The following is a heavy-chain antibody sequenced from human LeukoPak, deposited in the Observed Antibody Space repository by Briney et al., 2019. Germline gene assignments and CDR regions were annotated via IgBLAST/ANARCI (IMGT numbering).Heavy chain of an antibody. CDR2: ISGSGDST. V-gene: IGHV3-23*01. CDR3: AGNISSGWYVDF. CDR1: GFTFSSYA. J-gene: IGHJ4*02. D-gene: IGHD6-19*01. Sequence: PGGSLRLSCAVSGFTFSSYAMSWVRQAPGKGLEWVSAISGSGDSTSYADPVKGRFSVSRDNSKNTLYLQMNSLRAEDTALYYCAGNISSGWYVDFWGQGTLVTVSP.